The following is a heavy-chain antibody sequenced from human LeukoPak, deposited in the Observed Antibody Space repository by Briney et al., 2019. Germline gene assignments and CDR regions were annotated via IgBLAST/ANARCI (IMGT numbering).Heavy chain of an antibody. Sequence: SETLSLTCAVYGGSFSGYYWSWIRQPPGKGLEWIGEINDSGSTKYNPSLKSRVTISIDTSKNQFSLKLSSVTAADTAVYYCARVVRVAAAVNGNWFDPWGQGTLVTVSS. CDR1: GGSFSGYY. CDR2: INDSGST. CDR3: ARVVRVAAAVNGNWFDP. V-gene: IGHV4-34*01. J-gene: IGHJ5*02. D-gene: IGHD6-13*01.